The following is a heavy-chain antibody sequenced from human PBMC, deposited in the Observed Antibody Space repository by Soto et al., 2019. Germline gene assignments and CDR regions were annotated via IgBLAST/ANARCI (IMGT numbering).Heavy chain of an antibody. CDR1: GFTFSNYA. V-gene: IGHV3-23*01. D-gene: IGHD3-3*01. Sequence: LRLSCAASGFTFSNYAMNWVRQAPGKGLQWVSGISASGRSTYYADSVKGRFTISRDNSRNTLYVQMNSLRAEDTAEYYCAKAHLGITIFGVVPENYYYYYGMDVWGQGTTVTVSS. J-gene: IGHJ6*02. CDR2: ISASGRST. CDR3: AKAHLGITIFGVVPENYYYYYGMDV.